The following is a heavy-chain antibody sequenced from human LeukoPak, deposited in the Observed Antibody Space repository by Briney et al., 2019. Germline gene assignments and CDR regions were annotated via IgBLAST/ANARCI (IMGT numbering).Heavy chain of an antibody. V-gene: IGHV1-18*01. D-gene: IGHD3-3*02. CDR1: GYTFRQYS. Sequence: EASVKLSCKASGYTFRQYSISWVRQAPGKGFEWMGWVSPSHTTRVYAQDFQGRVTMTADTNTNTVSMELRSLRFDDTAVYFCARDYILPLETDNGDGFAIWGQGTVVTVSS. J-gene: IGHJ3*02. CDR3: ARDYILPLETDNGDGFAI. CDR2: VSPSHTTR.